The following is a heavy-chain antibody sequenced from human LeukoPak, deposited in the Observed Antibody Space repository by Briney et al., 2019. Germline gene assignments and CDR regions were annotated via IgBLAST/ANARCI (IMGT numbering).Heavy chain of an antibody. CDR1: GFTFSSYG. CDR3: ARDTYSTALDL. V-gene: IGHV3-30*02. Sequence: GGSLSLSCAVSGFTFSSYGRHWVRQAPGKGLEWVAFIRYDGSNKYYPDSVRGRFTIARDNSKNTLYLQMNSLRAEDTALYYCARDTYSTALDLWGQGVLVTVSS. D-gene: IGHD6-13*01. CDR2: IRYDGSNK. J-gene: IGHJ5*02.